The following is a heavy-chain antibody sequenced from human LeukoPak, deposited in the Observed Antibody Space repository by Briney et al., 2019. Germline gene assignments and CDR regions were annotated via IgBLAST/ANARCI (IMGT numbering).Heavy chain of an antibody. D-gene: IGHD5-24*01. Sequence: SETLSLTCTVSGGSISSYYWSWIRQPPGKGLEWIGYIYYSGSTNYNPSLKSRVTISVDTSKNQFSLKLSSVTAADTAVYYCARDGYNPTDAFDIWGQGTMVTVSS. V-gene: IGHV4-59*01. J-gene: IGHJ3*02. CDR2: IYYSGST. CDR3: ARDGYNPTDAFDI. CDR1: GGSISSYY.